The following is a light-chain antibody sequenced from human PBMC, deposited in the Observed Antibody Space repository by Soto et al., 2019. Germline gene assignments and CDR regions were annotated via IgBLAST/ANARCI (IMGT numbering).Light chain of an antibody. J-gene: IGKJ4*01. Sequence: EIVLTQSPGTLSLSPGDRVTLSCRASQSVSSTYLAWNQQAPGQAPRLLIYGASSRATGIPDRFSGSGSGTDFTLTISSLEPEDFAVYYCQQRSSWPPPTFGGGTKVDIK. CDR2: GAS. CDR3: QQRSSWPPPT. V-gene: IGKV3D-20*02. CDR1: QSVSSTY.